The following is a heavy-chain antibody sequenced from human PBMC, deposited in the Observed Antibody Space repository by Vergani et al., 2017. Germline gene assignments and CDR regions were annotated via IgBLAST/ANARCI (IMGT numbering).Heavy chain of an antibody. D-gene: IGHD2-21*02. CDR2: IYYSGST. Sequence: QLQLQESGPGLVKPSQTLSLTCTASGGSISSGGYYWSWIRQHPGKGLEWIGYIYYSGSTYYNPSLKSRVTISVDTSKNQFSLKLSSVTAADTAVYYCARDRSGGDQEGGWFDPWGQGTLVTVSS. CDR1: GGSISSGGYY. V-gene: IGHV4-31*03. CDR3: ARDRSGGDQEGGWFDP. J-gene: IGHJ5*02.